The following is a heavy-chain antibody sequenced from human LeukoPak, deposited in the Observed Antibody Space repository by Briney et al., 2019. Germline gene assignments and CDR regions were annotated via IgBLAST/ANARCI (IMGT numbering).Heavy chain of an antibody. V-gene: IGHV1-46*01. CDR3: ARPKLRWSAYYYMDV. CDR1: GYTFTNYY. J-gene: IGHJ6*03. D-gene: IGHD4-23*01. Sequence: ASVKVSCKASGYTFTNYYIHWVRQAPGQGLEWMGLINPSGGTTNCAQKFQGRVTMTRDMSTTTVYMHLSSLRSEDTAVYYCARPKLRWSAYYYMDVWGKGTTVTVSS. CDR2: INPSGGTT.